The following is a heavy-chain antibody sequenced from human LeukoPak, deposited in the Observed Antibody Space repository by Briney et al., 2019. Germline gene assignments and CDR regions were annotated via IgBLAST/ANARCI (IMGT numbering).Heavy chain of an antibody. Sequence: PSETLSLTCTVSGGSISSYYWSWIRQPPGKGLEWIGYIYYSGSTNYNPSLKSRVTISVDTSKNQFSLKLSSVTAADTAVYYCASSSATAHDAFDIWGQGTMVTVSS. J-gene: IGHJ3*02. CDR3: ASSSATAHDAFDI. V-gene: IGHV4-59*01. CDR2: IYYSGST. CDR1: GGSISSYY. D-gene: IGHD4-17*01.